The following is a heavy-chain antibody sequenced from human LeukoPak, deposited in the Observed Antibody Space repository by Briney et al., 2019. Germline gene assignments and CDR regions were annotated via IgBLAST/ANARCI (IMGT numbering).Heavy chain of an antibody. D-gene: IGHD1-7*01. J-gene: IGHJ2*01. CDR2: IYYSGSA. V-gene: IGHV4-59*01. CDR1: GGSISSYY. CDR3: ARASELWDWYFDL. Sequence: SETLSLTCTVSGGSISSYYWSWIRQPLGKGLEWIGYIYYSGSANYNPSLKSRVTISVDTSKNQFSLKLSSVTAADTAVYYCARASELWDWYFDLWGRGTLVTVSS.